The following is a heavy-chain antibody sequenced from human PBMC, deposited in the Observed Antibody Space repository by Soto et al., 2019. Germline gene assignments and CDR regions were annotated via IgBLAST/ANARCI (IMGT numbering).Heavy chain of an antibody. Sequence: ASVKVSCKVSGYTLTELSMHWVRQAPGKGLEWMGGFDPEDGETIYAQKFQGRVTMTEDTSTDTAYMELSSLRSEDTAVYYCATGVDAGGYLDFDPWGQGTLVTVSS. J-gene: IGHJ5*02. CDR2: FDPEDGET. V-gene: IGHV1-24*01. D-gene: IGHD2-8*02. CDR1: GYTLTELS. CDR3: ATGVDAGGYLDFDP.